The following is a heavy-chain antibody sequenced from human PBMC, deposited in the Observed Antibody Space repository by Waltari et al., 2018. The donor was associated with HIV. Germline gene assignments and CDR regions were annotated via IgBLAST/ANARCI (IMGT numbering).Heavy chain of an antibody. CDR3: ARRHSSEGILDY. Sequence: EVQLVESGGGLVQPGGSMRLSCVASGFTFSNYWMHWVLQGPVKGRVWFSRIKGSENSIRYGDSVKGRFTISRDNARNTLYLQMNSLRDEDTAVYYCARRHSSEGILDYWGQGALVTVSS. V-gene: IGHV3-74*01. D-gene: IGHD6-19*01. CDR2: IKGSENSI. CDR1: GFTFSNYW. J-gene: IGHJ4*02.